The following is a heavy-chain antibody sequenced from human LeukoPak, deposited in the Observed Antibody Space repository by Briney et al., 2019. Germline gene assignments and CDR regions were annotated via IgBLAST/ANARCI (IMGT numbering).Heavy chain of an antibody. V-gene: IGHV3-30*02. D-gene: IGHD4-17*01. CDR1: GFTFSRYG. CDR3: AKGGATVIDY. CDR2: IRYDGTNK. Sequence: GGSLRLSCAASGFTFSRYGMHWVRQAPGRGLEWVAFIRYDGTNKHYADSVKGRFTISRDNAKNTLYLQMNSLRAEDTAVYYCAKGGATVIDYWGQGTLVTVSS. J-gene: IGHJ4*02.